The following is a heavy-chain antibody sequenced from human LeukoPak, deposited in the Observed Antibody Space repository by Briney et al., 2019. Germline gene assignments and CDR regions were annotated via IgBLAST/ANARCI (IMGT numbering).Heavy chain of an antibody. J-gene: IGHJ3*02. CDR2: ISGSGGST. V-gene: IGHV3-23*01. Sequence: PGRSLRLSCAASGFTFSSYAMSWVRQAPGKGLEWVSAISGSGGSTYYADSVKGRFTISRDNSKNTLYLQMNSLRAEDTAVYYCARLITIFGVVNAFDIWGQGTMVTVSS. D-gene: IGHD3-3*01. CDR1: GFTFSSYA. CDR3: ARLITIFGVVNAFDI.